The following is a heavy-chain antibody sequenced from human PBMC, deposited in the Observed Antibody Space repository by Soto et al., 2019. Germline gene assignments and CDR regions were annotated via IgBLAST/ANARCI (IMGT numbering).Heavy chain of an antibody. D-gene: IGHD3-10*01. CDR3: ARHGSSSTSNFYYYGMDA. CDR2: IYPGDSDT. CDR1: GYSFTSYW. J-gene: IGHJ6*02. Sequence: PGESLKISCKGSGYSFTSYWIGWVRQMPGKGLEWMGMIYPGDSDTRYSPSFQGQVTISADKSISTTYLHWSSLKASDTAMYYCARHGSSSTSNFYYYGMDAWGQGTTVTVSS. V-gene: IGHV5-51*01.